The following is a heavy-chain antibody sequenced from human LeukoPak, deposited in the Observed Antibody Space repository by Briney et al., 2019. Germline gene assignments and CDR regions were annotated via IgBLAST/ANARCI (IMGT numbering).Heavy chain of an antibody. CDR2: MYYSGGT. CDR3: ARPYYYDSRIDP. V-gene: IGHV4-30-4*01. CDR1: GGSISSGDYY. Sequence: SETLSLTCTVSGGSISSGDYYWSWIRQPPGKGLEWIAYMYYSGGTYYNPSLKSRVTMSADTSKNQLSLKLSSVTAADTAVYYCARPYYYDSRIDPWGQGILVTVSS. D-gene: IGHD3-22*01. J-gene: IGHJ5*02.